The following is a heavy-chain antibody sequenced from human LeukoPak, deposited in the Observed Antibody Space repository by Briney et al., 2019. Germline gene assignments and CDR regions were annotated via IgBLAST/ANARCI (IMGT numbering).Heavy chain of an antibody. Sequence: SETLSLTCAVYGGSFSGYYWSWIRQPPGKGLEWIGEINHSGSTNYNPSLKSRVTISVDTSKNQFSLKLSSVTAADTAVYYCARRAYYVFWGGYYFFDFGAKG. D-gene: IGHD3-3*01. CDR3: ARRAYYVFWGGYYFFDF. CDR1: GGSFSGYY. J-gene: IGHJ3*01. CDR2: INHSGST. V-gene: IGHV4-34*01.